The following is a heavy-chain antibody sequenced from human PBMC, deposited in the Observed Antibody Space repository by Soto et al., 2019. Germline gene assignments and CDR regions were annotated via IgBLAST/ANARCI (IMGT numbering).Heavy chain of an antibody. CDR2: ISAYNANA. Sequence: QIQLLQSGAAVKKPGASVKVTCKASGYTFRNFGISWVRQAPGQGLEWMGWISAYNANANNAQKFQGRLTTTADTSTSTAYMELRSLRSDDTAVYYCARENSYFDYWGQGTLVTVSS. CDR1: GYTFRNFG. V-gene: IGHV1-18*01. J-gene: IGHJ4*02. CDR3: ARENSYFDY.